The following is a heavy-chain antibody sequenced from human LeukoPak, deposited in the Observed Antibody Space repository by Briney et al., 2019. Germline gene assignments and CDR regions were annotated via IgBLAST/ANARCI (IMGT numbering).Heavy chain of an antibody. CDR3: ATYSVQLWDNFDY. CDR1: GFTFSSYA. CDR2: ISGSGGST. Sequence: GGSLRLSCADSGFTFSSYAMSWVRQAPGKGLEWVSAISGSGGSTYYADSVKGRFTISRDNSKNTLYLQMNSLRAEDTAVYYCATYSVQLWDNFDYWGQGTLVTVSS. J-gene: IGHJ4*02. D-gene: IGHD5-18*01. V-gene: IGHV3-23*01.